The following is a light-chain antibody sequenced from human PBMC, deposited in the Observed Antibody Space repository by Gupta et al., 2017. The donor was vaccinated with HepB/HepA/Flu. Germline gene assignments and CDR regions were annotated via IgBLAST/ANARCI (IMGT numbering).Light chain of an antibody. J-gene: IGKJ1*01. V-gene: IGKV3-20*01. CDR3: QQYGSWT. CDR1: QRISSNY. Sequence: IVLTQSPDTLSLSPGERATLSCRASQRISSNYLAWYQQKRGQAPRLVIYGAYRRVTGIQGRFSGSGSGTDFTLISNRGETEDFEGYYFQQYGSWTFGHGTTVDIK. CDR2: GAY.